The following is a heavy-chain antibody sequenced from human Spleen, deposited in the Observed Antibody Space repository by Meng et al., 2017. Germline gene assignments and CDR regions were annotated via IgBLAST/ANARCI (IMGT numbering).Heavy chain of an antibody. CDR3: ARAVGTLPRARWFDP. CDR1: GGTFSSYA. CDR2: IIPIFGTA. D-gene: IGHD3-10*01. V-gene: IGHV1-69*06. J-gene: IGHJ5*02. Sequence: SLKVSCKASGGTFSSYAISWVRQAPGQGLEWMGGIIPIFGTANYAQKFQGRVTITADKSTSTAYMELSSLRSEDTAVYYCARAVGTLPRARWFDPWGQGTLVTVSS.